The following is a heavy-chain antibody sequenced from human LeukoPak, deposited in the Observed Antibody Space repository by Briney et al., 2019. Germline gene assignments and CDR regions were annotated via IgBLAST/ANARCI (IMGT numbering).Heavy chain of an antibody. CDR2: ISYDGSNK. V-gene: IGHV3-30-3*02. CDR3: AKPQAHSSSVY. D-gene: IGHD6-6*01. J-gene: IGHJ4*02. Sequence: GGSLRLSCEASGFTFSSYAMHWVRQAPGKGLEWVAVISYDGSNKYYADSVKGRFTISRDNSKNTLYLQMNSLRAEDTAVYYCAKPQAHSSSVYWGQGTLVTVSS. CDR1: GFTFSSYA.